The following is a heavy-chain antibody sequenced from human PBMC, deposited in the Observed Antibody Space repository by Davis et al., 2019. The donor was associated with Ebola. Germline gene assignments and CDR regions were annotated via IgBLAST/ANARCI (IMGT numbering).Heavy chain of an antibody. J-gene: IGHJ4*02. V-gene: IGHV3-23*01. Sequence: PGGSLRLSCAASGFTFSSYAMSWVRQAPGKGLEWVSAMTGSGGSTYYADSVRGRFTISRDNSKNTLYLQMNSLRAEDTAVYYCAKHRGSYYEIEYWGQGTMVTVSS. CDR2: MTGSGGST. CDR3: AKHRGSYYEIEY. CDR1: GFTFSSYA. D-gene: IGHD1-26*01.